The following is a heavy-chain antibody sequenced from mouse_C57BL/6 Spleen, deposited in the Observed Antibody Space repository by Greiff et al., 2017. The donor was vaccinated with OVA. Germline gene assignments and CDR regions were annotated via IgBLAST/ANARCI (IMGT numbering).Heavy chain of an antibody. V-gene: IGHV5-15*01. D-gene: IGHD2-4*01. CDR3: ARHYYDYLDY. CDR2: ISNLAYSI. CDR1: GFTFSDYG. Sequence: EVHLVESGGGLVQPGGSLKLSCAASGFTFSDYGMAWVRQAPRKGPEWVAFISNLAYSIYYADTVTGRFTISRENAKNTLYLEMSSLRSEDTAMYYCARHYYDYLDYWGQGTTLTVSS. J-gene: IGHJ2*01.